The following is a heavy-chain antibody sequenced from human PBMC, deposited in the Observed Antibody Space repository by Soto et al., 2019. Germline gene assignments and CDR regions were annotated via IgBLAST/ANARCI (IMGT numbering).Heavy chain of an antibody. V-gene: IGHV3-30-3*01. CDR2: ISYDGSNK. J-gene: IGHJ4*02. CDR1: GFTFSSYA. D-gene: IGHD6-19*01. Sequence: GGSLRLSCAASGFTFSSYAMHWVRQAPGKGLEWVAVISYDGSNKYYADSVKGRFTISRDNSKNTLYLQMNSLRAEDTAVYYCAREHLSVEQWLGFDYWGQGTLVTVSS. CDR3: AREHLSVEQWLGFDY.